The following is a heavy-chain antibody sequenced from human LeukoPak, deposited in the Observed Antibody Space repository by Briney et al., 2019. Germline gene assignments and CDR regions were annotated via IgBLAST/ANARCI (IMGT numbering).Heavy chain of an antibody. D-gene: IGHD3-22*01. Sequence: GGSLRLSCAASGFTFSSYAMSWVRQAPGKGLEWVSAISGSGDSTYYADSVKGRFTISRDNSKNTQYLQMNSLRAEDTAVYYCAKVYYDSSGYYFTRTVYYFDYWGQGTLVTVSS. CDR1: GFTFSSYA. CDR2: ISGSGDST. J-gene: IGHJ4*02. V-gene: IGHV3-23*01. CDR3: AKVYYDSSGYYFTRTVYYFDY.